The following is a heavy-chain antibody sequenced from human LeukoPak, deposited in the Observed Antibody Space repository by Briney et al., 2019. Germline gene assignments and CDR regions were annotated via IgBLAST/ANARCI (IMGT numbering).Heavy chain of an antibody. V-gene: IGHV3-48*03. J-gene: IGHJ4*02. D-gene: IGHD3-22*01. CDR3: ARRVIVVGLDY. CDR2: ISRSGSTI. Sequence: PGGSLRLFCAASVFPFSSYEMKCVPQAPGRGLEWVSYISRSGSTIYYADSVKGRFTISRHNAKNSLSLQMNRMRAEDTAVYYCARRVIVVGLDYWGQGTLVTVS. CDR1: VFPFSSYE.